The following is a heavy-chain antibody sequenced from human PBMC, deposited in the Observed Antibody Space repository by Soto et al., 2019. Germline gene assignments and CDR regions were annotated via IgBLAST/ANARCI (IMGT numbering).Heavy chain of an antibody. J-gene: IGHJ3*01. V-gene: IGHV4-30-2*01. D-gene: IGHD2-15*01. CDR1: GGSITSGGFS. CDR3: AKECGGTCLYACDV. Sequence: QVQLKESGSGLVKPAQTLSLTCAVSGGSITSGGFSWSWIRQPPGKGLEWIGYVHHTGNTDYHPSLWSRVTISLDRSGNLFSLNLTSVTAADSATYYCAKECGGTCLYACDVWGPGTTVIVSS. CDR2: VHHTGNT.